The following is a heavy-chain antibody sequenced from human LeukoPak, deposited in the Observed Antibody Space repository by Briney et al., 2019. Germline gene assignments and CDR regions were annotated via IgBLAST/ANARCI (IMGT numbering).Heavy chain of an antibody. D-gene: IGHD1-1*01. V-gene: IGHV3-33*01. CDR1: GFTLSNYG. CDR3: ARGGTYFDY. Sequence: GGSLRLSCAASGFTLSNYGMHWVRQAPGKGLEWVAVIWYDGSNKYYADSVKGRFTISRDNSKNTLYLQMNSLRAEDTAVYCCARGGTYFDYWGQGTLVTVSS. CDR2: IWYDGSNK. J-gene: IGHJ4*02.